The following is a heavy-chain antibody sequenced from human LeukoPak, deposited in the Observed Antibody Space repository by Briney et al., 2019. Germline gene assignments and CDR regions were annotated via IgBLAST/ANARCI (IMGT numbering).Heavy chain of an antibody. J-gene: IGHJ2*01. D-gene: IGHD3-22*01. CDR1: GGSISSSNW. Sequence: KPSETLSLTCAVSGGSISSSNWWSWVRQPPGKGLEWIGEVYHSGSTNYNPSLKSRVTISVDKSKNQFSLKLSSVTAADTTVYYCAREITMIVVVPPTRYFDLWGRGTLVTVPS. CDR2: VYHSGST. CDR3: AREITMIVVVPPTRYFDL. V-gene: IGHV4-4*02.